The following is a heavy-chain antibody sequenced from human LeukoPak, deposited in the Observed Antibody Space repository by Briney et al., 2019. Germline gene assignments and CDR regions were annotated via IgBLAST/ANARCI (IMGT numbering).Heavy chain of an antibody. CDR3: ASRVSVRYGMDV. V-gene: IGHV4-59*01. CDR2: IYYSGST. J-gene: IGHJ6*02. Sequence: SETLSLTCTVSGGSISSYYWSWIRQPPGKGLEWIGYIYYSGSTNYNPSLKSRVTISVDTTKNQFSLKLSSVTAADTAVYYCASRVSVRYGMDVWGQGTTVTVSS. CDR1: GGSISSYY. D-gene: IGHD4-17*01.